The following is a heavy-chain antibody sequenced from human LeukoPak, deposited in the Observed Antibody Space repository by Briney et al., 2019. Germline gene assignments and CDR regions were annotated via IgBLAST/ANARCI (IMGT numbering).Heavy chain of an antibody. CDR2: IIPIFGTA. J-gene: IGHJ3*01. CDR3: ARDNDYVGTL. CDR1: GGTFSSYA. V-gene: IGHV1-69*13. D-gene: IGHD4-23*01. Sequence: GASVKVSCKASGGTFSSYAISWVRQAPGQGLEWMGGIIPIFGTANYEQKFQGRVTITADESTSTAYMELSSLRSEDTAVYYCARDNDYVGTLWGQGTMVTVSS.